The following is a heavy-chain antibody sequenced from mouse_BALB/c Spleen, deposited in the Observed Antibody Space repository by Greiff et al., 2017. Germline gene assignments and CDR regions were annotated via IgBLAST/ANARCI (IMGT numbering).Heavy chain of an antibody. Sequence: EVKLVESGGDLVKPGGSLKLSCAASGFTFSDYYMYWVRQTPEKRLEWVATISDGGSYTYYPDSVKGRFTISRDNAKNNLYLQMSSLKSEDTAMYYCAREGTTAFDYWGQGTTLTVSS. CDR1: GFTFSDYY. J-gene: IGHJ2*01. CDR2: ISDGGSYT. D-gene: IGHD1-2*01. V-gene: IGHV5-4*02. CDR3: AREGTTAFDY.